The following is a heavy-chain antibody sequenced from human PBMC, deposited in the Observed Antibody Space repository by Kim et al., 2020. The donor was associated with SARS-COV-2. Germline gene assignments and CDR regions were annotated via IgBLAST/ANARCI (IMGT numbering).Heavy chain of an antibody. CDR3: ARSAARWGWFDP. J-gene: IGHJ5*02. D-gene: IGHD6-6*01. V-gene: IGHV1-69*05. Sequence: NYAQTFQGRVAITTDESTGTAYMALSSLRSGDTAVYYCARSAARWGWFDPWGQGTLVTVSS.